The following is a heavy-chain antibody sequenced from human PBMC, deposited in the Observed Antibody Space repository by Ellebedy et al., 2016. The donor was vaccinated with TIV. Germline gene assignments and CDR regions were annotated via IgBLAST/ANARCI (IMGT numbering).Heavy chain of an antibody. J-gene: IGHJ4*02. D-gene: IGHD3-10*01. CDR3: AKDLGEPTMLRGEAGDYFDY. Sequence: GGSLRLSXAASGFTFSTYGMHWVRQAPGKGLEWVAVISYDGNNKYYADSVKGRFTISRDNSKNTLYLQMNSLRAEDTAVYYCAKDLGEPTMLRGEAGDYFDYWGQGTLVTVSS. V-gene: IGHV3-30*18. CDR2: ISYDGNNK. CDR1: GFTFSTYG.